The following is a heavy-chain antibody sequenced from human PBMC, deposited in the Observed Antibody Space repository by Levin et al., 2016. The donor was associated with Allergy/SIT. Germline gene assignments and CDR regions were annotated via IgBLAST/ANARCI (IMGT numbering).Heavy chain of an antibody. D-gene: IGHD2-15*01. CDR2: ISYDGSYK. Sequence: WIRQPPGKGLEWVAGISYDGSYKFYVDSVKGRFTISRDNSKNTLYLQMNSLRAEDTAIYYCAKVLAPAGFLLLWSAFDYWGQGTLVTVSS. V-gene: IGHV3-30*18. J-gene: IGHJ4*02. CDR3: AKVLAPAGFLLLWSAFDY.